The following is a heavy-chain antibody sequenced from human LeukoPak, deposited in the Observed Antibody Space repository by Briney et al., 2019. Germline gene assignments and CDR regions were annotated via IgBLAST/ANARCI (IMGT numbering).Heavy chain of an antibody. CDR2: IYISGST. Sequence: KSSETLSLTCTVSGGSLSSGSYSWNWIRQPAGKGLDWIGRIYISGSTHYNPSLKSRVTISVDTSKHQFSLKLSSVTAADTAVYYCAREACSGGSCPDLNYYYYMDVWGKGTTVTVSS. V-gene: IGHV4-61*02. CDR3: AREACSGGSCPDLNYYYYMDV. CDR1: GGSLSSGSYS. D-gene: IGHD2-15*01. J-gene: IGHJ6*03.